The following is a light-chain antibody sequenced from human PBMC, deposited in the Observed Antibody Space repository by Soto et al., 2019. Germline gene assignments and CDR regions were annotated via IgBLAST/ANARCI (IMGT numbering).Light chain of an antibody. CDR1: SSDVGGYNY. CDR3: SSYTCSSTLDVV. J-gene: IGLJ2*01. V-gene: IGLV2-14*01. CDR2: DVS. Sequence: QSVLTQPASVSGSPGQSITISCTGTSSDVGGYNYVSWYQQHPGKAPKLMIYDVSNRPSGVSNRFSGSKSGNTASLTISGLQAEDEADYYCSSYTCSSTLDVVFGGGTKVTVL.